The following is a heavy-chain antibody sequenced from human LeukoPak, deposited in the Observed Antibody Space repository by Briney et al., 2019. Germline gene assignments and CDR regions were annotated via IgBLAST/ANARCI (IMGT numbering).Heavy chain of an antibody. D-gene: IGHD3-3*01. CDR1: GGSISSYY. CDR2: IYYSGST. CDR3: ASLFRGGTGYYDFWSGYSHPVDY. V-gene: IGHV4-39*01. Sequence: SSETLSLTCTVSGGSISSYYWGWIRQPPGKGLEWIGSIYYSGSTYYNPSLKSRVTISVDTSKNQFSLKLSSVTAADTAVYYCASLFRGGTGYYDFWSGYSHPVDYWGQGTLVTVSS. J-gene: IGHJ4*02.